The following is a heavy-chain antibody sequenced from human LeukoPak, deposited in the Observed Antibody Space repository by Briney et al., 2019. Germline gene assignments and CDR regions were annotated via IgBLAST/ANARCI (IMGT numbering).Heavy chain of an antibody. CDR3: AKVGYCSGGSCPYYFDY. CDR2: ISGSGGST. V-gene: IGHV3-23*01. Sequence: GGSLRLSCAASGFTFSSYAMSWVRQAPGKGLEWVSAISGSGGSTYYADSVKGRFTISRDNSKNTLCLQMNSLRAEDTAVYYCAKVGYCSGGSCPYYFDYWGQGTLVTVS. D-gene: IGHD2-15*01. CDR1: GFTFSSYA. J-gene: IGHJ4*02.